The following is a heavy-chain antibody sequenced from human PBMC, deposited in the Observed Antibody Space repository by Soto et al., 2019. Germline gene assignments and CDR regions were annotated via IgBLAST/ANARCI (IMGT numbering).Heavy chain of an antibody. Sequence: EVQLLESGGGLVQPGGSLRVSCVASGFMFSNYALSWVRQAPGKGLEWVSAISGTGGSTYYADSVKGRFTISRDNSKNTLYLQMNSLRVEVTAVYYCAKRPRIAAAGTGDFFDPWGQGTLVTVS. D-gene: IGHD6-13*01. V-gene: IGHV3-23*01. CDR3: AKRPRIAAAGTGDFFDP. J-gene: IGHJ5*02. CDR2: ISGTGGST. CDR1: GFMFSNYA.